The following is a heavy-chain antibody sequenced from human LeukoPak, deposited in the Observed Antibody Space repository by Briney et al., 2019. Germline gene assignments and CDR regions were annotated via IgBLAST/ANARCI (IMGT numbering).Heavy chain of an antibody. CDR1: GGSISSGGYY. CDR2: IYYSGST. D-gene: IGHD6-13*01. Sequence: SETLSLTCTVSGGSISSGGYYWSWIRQHPGKGLEWIGYIYYSGSTYYNPSLKSRVTISVDTSKNQFSLKLSSVTAADTAVYYCARDLIAAAGTFDYWGQGTLVTVSS. V-gene: IGHV4-31*03. CDR3: ARDLIAAAGTFDY. J-gene: IGHJ4*02.